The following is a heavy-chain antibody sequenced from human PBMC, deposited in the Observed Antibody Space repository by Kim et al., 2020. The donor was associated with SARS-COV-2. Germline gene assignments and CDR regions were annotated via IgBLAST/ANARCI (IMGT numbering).Heavy chain of an antibody. J-gene: IGHJ4*02. V-gene: IGHV3-48*02. Sequence: GGSLRLSCAASGFTFSSYSMNWVRQAPGKGLEWVSYISSSSSTIYYADSVKGRFTISRDNAKNSLYLQMNSLRDEDTAVYYCASSVPRSPVYYFDYWGQGTLVTVSS. CDR2: ISSSSSTI. CDR3: ASSVPRSPVYYFDY. D-gene: IGHD6-6*01. CDR1: GFTFSSYS.